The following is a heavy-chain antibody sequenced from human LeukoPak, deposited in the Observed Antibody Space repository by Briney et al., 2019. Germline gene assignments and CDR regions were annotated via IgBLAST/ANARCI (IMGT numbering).Heavy chain of an antibody. D-gene: IGHD2-21*01. CDR1: GYTFTGYY. Sequence: ASVKVSCKASGYTFTGYYIHWVRQAPGQGLEWMGWINPNSGGTNYAQKIQGRVTMTRDTSISTAYMELIRLRSADTAVYFCARGRHQGYFGGDCYSPYFDYWGQGTLVTVSS. V-gene: IGHV1-2*02. CDR3: ARGRHQGYFGGDCYSPYFDY. CDR2: INPNSGGT. J-gene: IGHJ4*02.